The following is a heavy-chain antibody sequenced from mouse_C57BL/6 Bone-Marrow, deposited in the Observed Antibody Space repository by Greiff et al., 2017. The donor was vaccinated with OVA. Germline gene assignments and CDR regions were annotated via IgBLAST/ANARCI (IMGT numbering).Heavy chain of an antibody. CDR1: GYTFTSYG. CDR2: IYPRSGNT. CDR3: AREVYGSSYFDY. J-gene: IGHJ2*01. Sequence: QVQLQQSGAELARPGASVKLSCKASGYTFTSYGISWVKQRTGQGLEWIGGIYPRSGNTYYNEKFKGKATLTADKSSSTAYMELSSLTSEDSAVYFCAREVYGSSYFDYWGQGTTLTVSS. D-gene: IGHD1-1*01. V-gene: IGHV1-81*01.